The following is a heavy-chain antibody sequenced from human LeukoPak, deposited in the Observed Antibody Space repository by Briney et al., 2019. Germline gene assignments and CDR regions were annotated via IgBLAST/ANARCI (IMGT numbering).Heavy chain of an antibody. CDR2: IYPGGSDN. Sequence: GESPKISCNGSGYSFTSYWIGLVPQMPGKGLEWMGIIYPGGSDNRYSPSFQGQVTISPHNFISTAYLHCRSLKASDDAIYFPAGTVTDDAFDIWGQGTMVTVSS. J-gene: IGHJ3*02. CDR1: GYSFTSYW. D-gene: IGHD4-17*01. CDR3: AGTVTDDAFDI. V-gene: IGHV5-51*01.